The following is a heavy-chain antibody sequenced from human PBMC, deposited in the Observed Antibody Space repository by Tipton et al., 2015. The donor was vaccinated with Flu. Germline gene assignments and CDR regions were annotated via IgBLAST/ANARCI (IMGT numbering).Heavy chain of an antibody. Sequence: TLSLTCAVSGYSISSDYYWAWIRQFPGKGLEWIGTVARTGATVYNPSLKSRVTISIDTSKNNFSLKMKSVTATDRAVYYCARRDYSNYVSDPTIWFAPWGQGTLVAVSS. CDR2: VARTGAT. J-gene: IGHJ5*02. CDR1: GYSISSDYY. D-gene: IGHD4-11*01. V-gene: IGHV4-38-2*01. CDR3: ARRDYSNYVSDPTIWFAP.